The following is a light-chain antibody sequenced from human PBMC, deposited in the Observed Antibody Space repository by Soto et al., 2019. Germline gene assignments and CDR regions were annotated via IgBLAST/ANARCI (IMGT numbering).Light chain of an antibody. V-gene: IGKV3-11*01. CDR2: DAS. Sequence: EVLLTQSPATLSLSPGDSASLSCRASQSVSSYFAWSQQNTGQAPRILIYDASNRATGIPARLSGSGSGTELHLTISRLEAEDFAVYYCQQRSIWPLTCGQGTRLDIK. J-gene: IGKJ5*01. CDR1: QSVSSY. CDR3: QQRSIWPLT.